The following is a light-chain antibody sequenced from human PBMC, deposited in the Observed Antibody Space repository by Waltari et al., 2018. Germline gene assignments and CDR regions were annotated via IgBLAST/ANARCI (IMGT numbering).Light chain of an antibody. Sequence: DIRTTQSPSSVSASVGDRVTITCRASQDIRTWLAWYQQKPGKAPRLLIYHASGLQSGVPSRFSGSGSGTDFTLTISSLQPEDFATYSCQQSGTFPPTFGPGTKVEI. CDR1: QDIRTW. CDR3: QQSGTFPPT. CDR2: HAS. V-gene: IGKV1-12*01. J-gene: IGKJ1*01.